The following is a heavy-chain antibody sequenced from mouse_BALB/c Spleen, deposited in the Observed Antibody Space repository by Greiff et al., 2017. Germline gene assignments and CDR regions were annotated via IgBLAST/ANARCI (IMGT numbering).Heavy chain of an antibody. J-gene: IGHJ4*01. CDR3: ASSIYYDYDVAMDY. D-gene: IGHD2-4*01. V-gene: IGHV1-4*01. Sequence: VQLQQSGAELARPGASVKMSCKASGYTFTSYTMHWVKQRPGQGLEWIGYINPSSGYTNYNQKFKDKATLTADKSSSTAYMQLSSLTSEDSAVYYCASSIYYDYDVAMDYWGQGTSVTVSS. CDR2: INPSSGYT. CDR1: GYTFTSYT.